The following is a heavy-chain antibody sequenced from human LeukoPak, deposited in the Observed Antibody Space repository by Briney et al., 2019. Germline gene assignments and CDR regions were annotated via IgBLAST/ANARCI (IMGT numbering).Heavy chain of an antibody. D-gene: IGHD6-19*01. V-gene: IGHV3-74*01. CDR2: ISYDGSST. J-gene: IGHJ4*02. Sequence: RGSLRLSCVASGFTFSTYWMHWVRQAPGKGLVWVSRISYDGSSTNYADSVKGRFSISRDNAKNTVYLQMNSLRAEDTAVYYCAREAAVAGIYFDSWGQGTLVTVSS. CDR1: GFTFSTYW. CDR3: AREAAVAGIYFDS.